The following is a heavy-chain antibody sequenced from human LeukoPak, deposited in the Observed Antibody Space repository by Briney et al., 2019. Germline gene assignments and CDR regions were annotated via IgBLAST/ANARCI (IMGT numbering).Heavy chain of an antibody. V-gene: IGHV3-23*01. CDR3: AKEGDYRTYYYYYGMDV. CDR2: ISGSGGST. CDR1: GFTFSSYA. Sequence: GGSLRLSCAASGFTFSSYAMSWVRQAPGKGLEWVSAISGSGGSTYYAGSVKGRFTISRDNSKNTLYLQMNILRAEDTAVYYCAKEGDYRTYYYYYGMDVWGQGTTVTVSS. J-gene: IGHJ6*02. D-gene: IGHD4-11*01.